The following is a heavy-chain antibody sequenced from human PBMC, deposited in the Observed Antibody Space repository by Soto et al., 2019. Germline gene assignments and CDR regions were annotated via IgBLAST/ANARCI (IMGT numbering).Heavy chain of an antibody. CDR2: IYYSGST. CDR1: GGSISSGGYY. V-gene: IGHV4-31*01. J-gene: IGHJ4*02. CDR3: AREEQLPYYFEQ. Sequence: QVQLQESGPGLVKPSQTLSLTCTVSGGSISSGGYYWSWIRQLPGKGLDWIGYIYYSGSTHYNPSIKSPITLSVDTPKNQFALNPSSVTAADTAVDYCAREEQLPYYFEQWGQGTLVTVSS. D-gene: IGHD5-18*01.